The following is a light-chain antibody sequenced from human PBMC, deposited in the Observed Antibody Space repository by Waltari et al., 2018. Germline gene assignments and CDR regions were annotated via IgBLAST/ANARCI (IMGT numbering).Light chain of an antibody. CDR3: QVWDDDSKHYV. V-gene: IGLV3-21*02. CDR1: NIGSNA. CDR2: DDN. J-gene: IGLJ1*01. Sequence: SYVLTQPPSVSVAPGQTARLPCGGNNIGSNAVHWYQLKPGQAPLLVMYDDNYRPSGFPDRFSGSNSGNTAALSISRVEAGDEADYYCQVWDDDSKHYVFGTGTTVTVL.